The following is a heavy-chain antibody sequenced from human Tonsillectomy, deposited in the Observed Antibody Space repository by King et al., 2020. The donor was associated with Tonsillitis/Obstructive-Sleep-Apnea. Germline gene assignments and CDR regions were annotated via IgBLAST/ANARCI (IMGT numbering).Heavy chain of an antibody. Sequence: VQLVESGGGLVQPGGSLRLSCAASGFTFSSYEMNWVRQAPGKGLVWVSNISSSGSTIYYADSVKGRVTISRDNAKNSLYLQMNSLRAEDTAVYYCARAYSGWPGDAFDIWGQGTMVTVSS. CDR2: ISSSGSTI. V-gene: IGHV3-48*03. D-gene: IGHD1-26*01. CDR1: GFTFSSYE. J-gene: IGHJ3*02. CDR3: ARAYSGWPGDAFDI.